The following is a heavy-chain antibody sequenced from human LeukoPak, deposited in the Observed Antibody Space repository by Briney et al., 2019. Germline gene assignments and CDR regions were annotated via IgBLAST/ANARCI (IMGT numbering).Heavy chain of an antibody. J-gene: IGHJ4*02. CDR1: EFIFSDYW. CDR2: IKSKTDGGTT. V-gene: IGHV3-15*01. Sequence: GGSLRLSCVASEFIFSDYWMSWVRQAPGKGLEWVGRIKSKTDGGTTDYAAPVKGRFTISRDDSKNTLYLQMNSLKTEDTAAYYCTTFSMIVVVITDWGQGTLVTVSS. D-gene: IGHD3-22*01. CDR3: TTFSMIVVVITD.